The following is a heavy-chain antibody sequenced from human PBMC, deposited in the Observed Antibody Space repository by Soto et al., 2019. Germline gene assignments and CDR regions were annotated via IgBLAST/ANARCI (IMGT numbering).Heavy chain of an antibody. CDR2: IIPIFGTA. J-gene: IGHJ6*02. D-gene: IGHD2-21*02. CDR3: ARDQTSDMATAPHKTTYYYYGLYV. Sequence: SVKGACKAPGGTFSSNASSCGLQAPGQGLEWMGGIIPIFGTANYAQKFQGRVTITADESTSTAYMELSSLRSEDTAVYYCARDQTSDMATAPHKTTYYYYGLYVWSQGTTVTVSS. V-gene: IGHV1-69*13. CDR1: GGTFSSNA.